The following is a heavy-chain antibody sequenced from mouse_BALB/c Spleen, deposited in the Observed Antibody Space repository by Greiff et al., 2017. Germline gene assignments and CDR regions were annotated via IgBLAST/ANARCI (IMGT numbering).Heavy chain of an antibody. J-gene: IGHJ4*01. Sequence: EVKLVESGPGLVKPSQSLSLTCTVTGYSITSDYAWNWIRQFPGNKLEWMGYISYSGSTSYNPSLKSRISITRDTSKNQFFLQLNSVTTEDTATYYCASPWYAMDYWGQGTSVTVSS. CDR1: GYSITSDYA. V-gene: IGHV3-2*02. CDR3: ASPWYAMDY. CDR2: ISYSGST.